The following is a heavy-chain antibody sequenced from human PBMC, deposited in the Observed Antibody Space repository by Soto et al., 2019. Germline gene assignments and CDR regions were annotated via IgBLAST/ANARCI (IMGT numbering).Heavy chain of an antibody. V-gene: IGHV4-31*03. CDR3: ARGGAAAGTRGNWFDP. D-gene: IGHD6-13*01. CDR1: GGSISSGGYY. J-gene: IGHJ5*02. CDR2: IYYSGST. Sequence: SETLSLTCTVSGGSISSGGYYWSWIRQHPWKGLEWIGYIYYSGSTYYNPSLKSRVTISVDTSKNQFSLKLSSVTAADTAVYYCARGGAAAGTRGNWFDPWGQGXLVTVSS.